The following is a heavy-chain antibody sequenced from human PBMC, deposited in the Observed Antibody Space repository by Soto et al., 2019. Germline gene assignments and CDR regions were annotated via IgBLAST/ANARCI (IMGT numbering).Heavy chain of an antibody. V-gene: IGHV4-30-4*01. CDR1: GGSISSGDYY. J-gene: IGHJ3*02. Sequence: LSLTCTVSGGSISSGDYYWSWIRQPPGKGLEWIGYIYYSGSTYYNPSLKSRVTISVDTSKNQFSLKLSSVTAADTAVYYCASDRITIFGVPGHIDAFDIWGQGTMVTVSS. CDR2: IYYSGST. D-gene: IGHD3-3*01. CDR3: ASDRITIFGVPGHIDAFDI.